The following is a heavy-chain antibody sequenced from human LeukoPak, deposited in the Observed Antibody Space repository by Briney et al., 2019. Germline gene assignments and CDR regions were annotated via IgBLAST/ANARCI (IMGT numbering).Heavy chain of an antibody. V-gene: IGHV3-23*01. D-gene: IGHD3-22*01. CDR2: ISGSGGST. Sequence: GGSLRLSCAASGVTFSSYAMSWVRQAPGKGLEWVSAISGSGGSTYYADSVKGRFTISRDNSKNTLYLQMNSLRAEDTAVYYCAKDRGYYYDSSGYPRFDYGMDVWGQGTTVTVSS. CDR1: GVTFSSYA. CDR3: AKDRGYYYDSSGYPRFDYGMDV. J-gene: IGHJ6*02.